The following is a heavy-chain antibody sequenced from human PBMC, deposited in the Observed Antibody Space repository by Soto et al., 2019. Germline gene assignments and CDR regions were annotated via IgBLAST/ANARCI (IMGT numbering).Heavy chain of an antibody. CDR3: AKVAYCGGDCYPYYFDY. CDR2: ISGSGGST. J-gene: IGHJ4*02. CDR1: GFTFSSYA. Sequence: RGSLRLSCAASGFTFSSYAIIFFRHSPWKGLEWVSAISGSGGSTYYADSVKGRFTISRDNSKNTLYLQMNSLRAEDTAVYYCAKVAYCGGDCYPYYFDYWGQGSLVT. D-gene: IGHD2-21*02. V-gene: IGHV3-23*01.